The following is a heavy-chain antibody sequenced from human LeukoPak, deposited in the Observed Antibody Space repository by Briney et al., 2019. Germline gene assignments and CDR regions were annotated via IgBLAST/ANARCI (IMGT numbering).Heavy chain of an antibody. CDR3: ASALTTVTPHFHC. D-gene: IGHD4-17*01. CDR2: IDTDGSSA. Sequence: GGSLRLSCAASGLTFSSYWMHWVRQPPGKGLVWVSRIDTDGSSATYADSVKGRFTISRDNAKNTVYLQMNSLRVEDTGVYYCASALTTVTPHFHCWGQGTLVTVSS. J-gene: IGHJ4*02. CDR1: GLTFSSYW. V-gene: IGHV3-74*01.